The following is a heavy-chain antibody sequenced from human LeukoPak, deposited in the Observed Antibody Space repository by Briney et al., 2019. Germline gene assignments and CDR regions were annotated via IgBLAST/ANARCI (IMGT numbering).Heavy chain of an antibody. D-gene: IGHD5-12*01. CDR2: INHSGST. CDR3: ARAGGWLRFTQHYFDY. CDR1: GGSFSGYY. J-gene: IGHJ4*02. V-gene: IGHV4-34*01. Sequence: SETLSLTCAVYGGSFSGYYWSWIRQPPGKGLEWIGEINHSGSTNYNPSLESRLTISVDTSKKQFSLKLTSVTAADTALYFCARAGGWLRFTQHYFDYWGQGTLVTVSS.